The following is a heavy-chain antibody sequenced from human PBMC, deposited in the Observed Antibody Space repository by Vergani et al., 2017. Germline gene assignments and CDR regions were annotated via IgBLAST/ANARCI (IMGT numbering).Heavy chain of an antibody. D-gene: IGHD6-19*01. CDR3: ARVEQGQDLSWFDP. CDR1: GYTLTELS. J-gene: IGHJ5*02. Sequence: QVQLVQSGAEVKKPGASVKVSCKVSGYTLTELSMHWVRQAPGKGLEWMGGFDPEDGETIYEQKFQGRGTMTRDTSISTAYMELSRLRSDDTAVYYCARVEQGQDLSWFDPWGQGTLVTVSS. CDR2: FDPEDGET. V-gene: IGHV1-24*01.